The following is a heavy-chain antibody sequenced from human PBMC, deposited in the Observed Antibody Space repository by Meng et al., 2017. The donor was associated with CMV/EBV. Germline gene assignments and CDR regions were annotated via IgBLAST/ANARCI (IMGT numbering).Heavy chain of an antibody. Sequence: GESLKISCAASGFTFSSYSMNWVRQAPGKGLEWVSSISSSSSYIYYADSVKGRFTISRDNAKNSLYLQMNSLRAEDTAVYYCARSPRSSAPDFDYWGQGTLVTVLL. CDR2: ISSSSSYI. CDR3: ARSPRSSAPDFDY. D-gene: IGHD6-6*01. CDR1: GFTFSSYS. J-gene: IGHJ4*02. V-gene: IGHV3-21*01.